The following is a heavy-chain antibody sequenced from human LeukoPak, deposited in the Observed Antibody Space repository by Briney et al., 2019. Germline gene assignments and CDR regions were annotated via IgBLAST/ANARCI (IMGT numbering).Heavy chain of an antibody. CDR2: IRYDGGNK. D-gene: IGHD5-18*01. V-gene: IGHV3-30*02. Sequence: GESLRLSCAASGFTFSSYGMQWVRQAPGKGLEWVAFIRYDGGNKYYADSVKGRFTISRDNSKNTLYLQMNSLRAEDTAVYYCAKETQDTAMDPQDYYYYMDVWGKGTTVTISS. CDR3: AKETQDTAMDPQDYYYYMDV. J-gene: IGHJ6*03. CDR1: GFTFSSYG.